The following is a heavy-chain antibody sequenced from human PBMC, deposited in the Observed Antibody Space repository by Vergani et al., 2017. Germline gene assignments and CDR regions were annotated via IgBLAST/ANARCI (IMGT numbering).Heavy chain of an antibody. Sequence: QVNLQESGPGLVKPSETLSLTCAVSGDSISSGNNWGWIRQPPGKGLEWISSFSHSGDTYFNPSLKGRVSISMDTSKNYFSLTLSSVTAAYTAMYYCPRRSSSYYFDIWGQGVLITVSS. CDR2: FSHSGDT. CDR1: GDSISSGNN. J-gene: IGHJ5*02. V-gene: IGHV4-38-2*01. D-gene: IGHD3-22*01. CDR3: PRRSSSYYFDI.